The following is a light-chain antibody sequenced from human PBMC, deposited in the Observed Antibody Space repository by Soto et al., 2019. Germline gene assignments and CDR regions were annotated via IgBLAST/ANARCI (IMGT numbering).Light chain of an antibody. CDR3: QNYNSASET. Sequence: DIRMTQSPSSLSASVGDRVTITCRASQDINNNLAWYQQKPGQVPKVLIYAASTLQSGLPSRFSGSGSGTDFSLTFSSLQSEDVATYYCQNYNSASETFRPGTKVDIK. V-gene: IGKV1-27*01. CDR1: QDINNN. J-gene: IGKJ3*01. CDR2: AAS.